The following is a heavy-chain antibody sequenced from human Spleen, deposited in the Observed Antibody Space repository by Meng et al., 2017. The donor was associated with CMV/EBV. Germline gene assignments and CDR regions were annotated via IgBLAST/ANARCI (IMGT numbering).Heavy chain of an antibody. D-gene: IGHD6-13*01. J-gene: IGHJ4*02. CDR1: FSGYY. CDR2: INHSGST. Sequence: FSGYYWRWIRQPPGKGLEWIGEINHSGSTNYNPSLKSRVTISVDTSKNQFSLKLSSVTAADTAVYYCARGGLYAGYSSSWRRGDFDYWGQGTLVTVSS. V-gene: IGHV4-34*01. CDR3: ARGGLYAGYSSSWRRGDFDY.